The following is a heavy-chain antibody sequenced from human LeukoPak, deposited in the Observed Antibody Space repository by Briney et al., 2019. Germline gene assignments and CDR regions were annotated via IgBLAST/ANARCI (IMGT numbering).Heavy chain of an antibody. Sequence: PGGSLRLSCAASGFTFSSYAMSWVRQAPGKGLEWVSAISGSGGSTYYADSVKGRFTISRDNSKNTLYLQMNSLRAEDTAVYYCAKSCLWFGESHYCYGMDVWGKGTTVTVSS. V-gene: IGHV3-23*01. CDR2: ISGSGGST. J-gene: IGHJ6*04. CDR1: GFTFSSYA. CDR3: AKSCLWFGESHYCYGMDV. D-gene: IGHD3-10*01.